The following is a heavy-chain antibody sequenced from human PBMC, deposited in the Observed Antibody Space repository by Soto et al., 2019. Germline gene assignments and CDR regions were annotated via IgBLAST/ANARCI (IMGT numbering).Heavy chain of an antibody. CDR2: IRDKGNSHTT. CDR3: ARESRGGLHPDVFDI. D-gene: IGHD5-18*01. CDR1: GFTFSDHY. Sequence: EVQLVESGGGLVQPGGSLRLSCAASGFTFSDHYMDWVRQAPGKGLEWVGRIRDKGNSHTTEYAASVKDRFTISRDDSKHSLYLQMKSLKTEDTAVYYCARESRGGLHPDVFDIWGQGTMVTVSS. V-gene: IGHV3-72*01. J-gene: IGHJ3*02.